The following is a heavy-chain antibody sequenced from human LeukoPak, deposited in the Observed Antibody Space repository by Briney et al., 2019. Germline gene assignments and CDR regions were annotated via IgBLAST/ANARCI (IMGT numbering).Heavy chain of an antibody. D-gene: IGHD6-13*01. J-gene: IGHJ4*02. CDR1: GGSISSSSYY. Sequence: PSETLSLTCTVSGGSISSSSYYWGWIRQPPGKGLEWIGSIYYSGSTYYNPSLKSRVTISVDTSKKQFSLKLSSVTAADTAVYYCARLAAATSDYWGQGTLVTVSS. CDR2: IYYSGST. CDR3: ARLAAATSDY. V-gene: IGHV4-39*01.